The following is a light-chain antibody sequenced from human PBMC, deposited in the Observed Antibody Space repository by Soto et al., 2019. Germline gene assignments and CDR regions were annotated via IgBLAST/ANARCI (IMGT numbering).Light chain of an antibody. J-gene: IGLJ1*01. V-gene: IGLV2-14*03. CDR1: SSDVGSNNY. CDR3: SSFTGSSYV. Sequence: QSVLTQPASVSGSPGQSITISCTGTSSDVGSNNYVSWYQHNPGRAPKVMICDVTNRPSGVSNRFSGSKSGNTASLTISGLQAEDEADYYCSSFTGSSYVFGTGTKVTVL. CDR2: DVT.